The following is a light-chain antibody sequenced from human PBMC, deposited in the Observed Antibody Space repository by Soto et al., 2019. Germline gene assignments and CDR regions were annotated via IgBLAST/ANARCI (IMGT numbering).Light chain of an antibody. J-gene: IGLJ1*01. CDR2: DVT. CDR1: SSDVGGYKY. CDR3: SSYTSSSSYV. V-gene: IGLV2-14*01. Sequence: QSALTQPASVSGSPGQSITISCTGTSSDVGGYKYVSWYQQHPDKAPKLIIYDVTNRPSGISNRFSGSKSGNTASLTISGLQAEDEADYYCSSYTSSSSYVFVARAKVT.